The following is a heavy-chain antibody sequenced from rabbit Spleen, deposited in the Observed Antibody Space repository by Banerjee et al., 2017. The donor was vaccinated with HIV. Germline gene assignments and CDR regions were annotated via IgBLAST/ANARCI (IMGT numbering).Heavy chain of an antibody. Sequence: QEQLVESGGGLVQPEGSLTLTCNASGFSFSISYDMCWVRQAPGKGLEWIACIYTGNRKSDYASWAKGRFTISKTSSTTVTLQMTSLTVADTYTYFCARDAGSGLYIDGYFNLWGPGTLVTVS. D-gene: IGHD8-1*01. V-gene: IGHV1S45*01. CDR1: GFSFSISYD. CDR3: ARDAGSGLYIDGYFNL. J-gene: IGHJ4*01. CDR2: IYTGNRKS.